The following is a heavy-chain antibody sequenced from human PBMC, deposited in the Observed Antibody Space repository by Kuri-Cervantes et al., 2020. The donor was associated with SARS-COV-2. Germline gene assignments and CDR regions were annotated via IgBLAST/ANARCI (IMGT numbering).Heavy chain of an antibody. CDR1: GFTFDDYA. CDR2: ISSSSYI. Sequence: GGSLRLSCAASGFTFDDYAMHWVRQAPGKGLEWVSSISSSSYIYYADSMRGRFTISRDNAKNSLYLQMNSLRAEDTAVYYCAREDGKALQDPRLWDYWGQGTLVTVSS. CDR3: AREDGKALQDPRLWDY. J-gene: IGHJ4*02. V-gene: IGHV3-69-1*01. D-gene: IGHD4-11*01.